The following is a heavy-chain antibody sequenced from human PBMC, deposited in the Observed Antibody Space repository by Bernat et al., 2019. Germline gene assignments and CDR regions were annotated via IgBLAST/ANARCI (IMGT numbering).Heavy chain of an antibody. CDR1: GFTFSSYA. Sequence: EVQLLESGGGLVQPGGSLRLSCVAPGFTFSSYAMNWVRQAPGKGLQWVSGISGSGDNTYYADSVKGRFTISRDNSKNMLFLLMNSLRAEDTAVYYCAKTRNLVFYGMDVWGQGTTVTVSS. D-gene: IGHD1-14*01. V-gene: IGHV3-23*01. J-gene: IGHJ6*02. CDR2: ISGSGDNT. CDR3: AKTRNLVFYGMDV.